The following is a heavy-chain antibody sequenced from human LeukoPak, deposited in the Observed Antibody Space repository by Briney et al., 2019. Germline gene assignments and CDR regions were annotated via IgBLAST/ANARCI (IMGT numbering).Heavy chain of an antibody. V-gene: IGHV4-59*01. CDR1: GGSISSYY. D-gene: IGHD4-17*01. CDR3: ARERGGGYGDYVNWFDP. J-gene: IGHJ5*02. CDR2: IYYSGST. Sequence: SETLSLTCTVSGGSISSYYWSWIRQPPGKGLEWIGYIYYSGSTNYNPSLKSRVTISVDTSKNQFSLKLSSVTAADTAVYYCARERGGGYGDYVNWFDPWGQGTLVTVSS.